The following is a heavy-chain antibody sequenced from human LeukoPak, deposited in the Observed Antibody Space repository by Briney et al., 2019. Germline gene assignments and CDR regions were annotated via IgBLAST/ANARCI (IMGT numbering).Heavy chain of an antibody. Sequence: SETLSLTCAVYVDSFSGYYWSWIRQPPGGGLEWVGGITHSGSSNYNPSLNSRVTMSVDTSKNQFSLKLSSVTAEDTAVYYCARDPSAYDLAASGYYYYYMDVWGKGTTVTVSS. CDR3: ARDPSAYDLAASGYYYYYMDV. CDR1: VDSFSGYY. V-gene: IGHV4-34*01. D-gene: IGHD3-3*01. J-gene: IGHJ6*03. CDR2: ITHSGSS.